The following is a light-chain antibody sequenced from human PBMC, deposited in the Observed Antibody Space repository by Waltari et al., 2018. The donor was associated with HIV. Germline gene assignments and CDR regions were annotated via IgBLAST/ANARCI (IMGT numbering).Light chain of an antibody. CDR3: QKYNNAPHT. J-gene: IGKJ3*01. CDR1: QGISNS. Sequence: DIQMTQSPSSLSASVGDRVTITCRASQGISNSLAWYQQRPGKFPKLLSYGASTLQSGVPSRFTGSGSGTDFTLTITSLQPEDVATYFCQKYNNAPHTFGPGTTVDLK. CDR2: GAS. V-gene: IGKV1-27*01.